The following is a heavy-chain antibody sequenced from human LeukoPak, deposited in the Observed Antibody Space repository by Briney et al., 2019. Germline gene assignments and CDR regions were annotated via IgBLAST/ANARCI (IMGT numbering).Heavy chain of an antibody. D-gene: IGHD4-23*01. CDR2: IRYDGSNK. CDR3: ARNRQDYGGNSGFDY. J-gene: IGHJ4*02. Sequence: PGGSLRLSCAASGFTFSSYGMHWVRQAPGKGLEWVAFIRYDGSNKYYADSVKGRFTISRDNSKKTLYLQMNRLRAEDTAVYYCARNRQDYGGNSGFDYWGQGTLVTVSS. V-gene: IGHV3-30*02. CDR1: GFTFSSYG.